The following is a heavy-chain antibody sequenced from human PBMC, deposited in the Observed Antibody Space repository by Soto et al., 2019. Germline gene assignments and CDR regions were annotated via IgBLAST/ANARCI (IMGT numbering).Heavy chain of an antibody. Sequence: QVQLVQSGAEVKKPGASVKVSCKASGYTFTSYYMHWVRQAPGQGLEWMGIINPSGGSTSYAQKFQGRVTMTRDTSTSTVYMELSSLRSEDTAVYYCAGFVVVTGNYYYGMDVWGQGTTVTVSS. J-gene: IGHJ6*02. CDR1: GYTFTSYY. CDR2: INPSGGST. D-gene: IGHD2-21*02. CDR3: AGFVVVTGNYYYGMDV. V-gene: IGHV1-46*01.